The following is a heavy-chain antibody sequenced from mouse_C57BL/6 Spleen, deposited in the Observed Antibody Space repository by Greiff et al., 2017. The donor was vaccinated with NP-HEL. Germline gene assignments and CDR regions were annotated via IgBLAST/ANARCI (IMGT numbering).Heavy chain of an antibody. J-gene: IGHJ3*01. D-gene: IGHD1-1*01. CDR2: IWSGGST. Sequence: QVQLQQSGPGLVQPSQSLSITCTVSGFSLTSYGVHWVRQSPGKGLEWLGVIWSGGSTDYNEAFISRLSIIKDNSKSQVYFKMNSLQADDTAIYYCARKDCLSFAYWGQGTLVTVSA. V-gene: IGHV2-2*01. CDR3: ARKDCLSFAY. CDR1: GFSLTSYG.